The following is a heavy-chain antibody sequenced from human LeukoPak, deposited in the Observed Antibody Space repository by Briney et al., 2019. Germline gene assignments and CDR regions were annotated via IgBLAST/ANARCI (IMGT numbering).Heavy chain of an antibody. CDR2: ISASGHYT. CDR3: AKDGSWGDYQFYFYIDV. V-gene: IGHV3-23*01. Sequence: GGSLRLSCAVSGFTFGNSAMSWVRQAPGKGLEWISGISASGHYTYTADPLKGRFTISRDNSKNTLYLQMNNLRAEDTALYYCAKDGSWGDYQFYFYIDVWGNGTTVTVSS. J-gene: IGHJ6*03. D-gene: IGHD3-16*01. CDR1: GFTFGNSA.